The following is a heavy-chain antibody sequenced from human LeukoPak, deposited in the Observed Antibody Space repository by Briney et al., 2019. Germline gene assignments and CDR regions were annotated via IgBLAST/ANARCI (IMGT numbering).Heavy chain of an antibody. Sequence: GESLKTSCEGSGYSFTSYWINWGRQLPGKGVEGMGRIDPSDSYTDYSPSFQGDVTLSADKSISTAYLQWSRLKASDTAMYYCARRTVTTHNWFDPWGQGTLVTVSS. CDR1: GYSFTSYW. CDR3: ARRTVTTHNWFDP. J-gene: IGHJ5*02. D-gene: IGHD4-17*01. V-gene: IGHV5-10-1*01. CDR2: IDPSDSYT.